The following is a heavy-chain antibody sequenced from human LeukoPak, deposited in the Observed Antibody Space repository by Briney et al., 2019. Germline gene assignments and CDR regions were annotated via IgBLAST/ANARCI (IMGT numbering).Heavy chain of an antibody. Sequence: GASVKVSCKASGYTFTSYGISWVRQAPGQGLEWMGWISAYNGNTNYAQKLQGRVTMTTDTSTSTAYMELRSLRSDDTAVYYCARAYPGIAAAGRYYYYYMDVWGKGTTVTVSS. CDR1: GYTFTSYG. CDR2: ISAYNGNT. J-gene: IGHJ6*03. CDR3: ARAYPGIAAAGRYYYYYMDV. D-gene: IGHD6-13*01. V-gene: IGHV1-18*01.